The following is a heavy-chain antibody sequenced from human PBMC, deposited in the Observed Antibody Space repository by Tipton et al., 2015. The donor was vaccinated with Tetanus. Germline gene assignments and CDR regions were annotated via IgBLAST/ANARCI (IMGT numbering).Heavy chain of an antibody. CDR1: GGSISSSYYY. V-gene: IGHV4-30-4*08. CDR3: ARDHGITWGGMGYYYGMDV. J-gene: IGHJ6*02. D-gene: IGHD3-16*01. CDR2: IYYSGST. Sequence: TLSLTCTVSGGSISSSYYYWGWIRQPPGKGLEWIGYIYYSGSTYYNPSLKSRVTISVDTSKNQFSLRLSSVTAADTAVYYCARDHGITWGGMGYYYGMDVWGQGTTVTVSS.